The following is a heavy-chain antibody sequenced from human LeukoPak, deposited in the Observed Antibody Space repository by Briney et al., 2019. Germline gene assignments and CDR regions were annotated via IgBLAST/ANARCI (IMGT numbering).Heavy chain of an antibody. J-gene: IGHJ4*02. Sequence: PGKSLRLSCAASGFTFSNYAMNGVRQAPEKGLEWVSAISASGGSRFYTDSVKGRFTISRDNSKNTLFLQMNSLRVEDTAVYYCAKERESSTWYIDYWGQGTLVSVSS. V-gene: IGHV3-23*01. CDR3: AKERESSTWYIDY. D-gene: IGHD6-13*01. CDR2: ISASGGSR. CDR1: GFTFSNYA.